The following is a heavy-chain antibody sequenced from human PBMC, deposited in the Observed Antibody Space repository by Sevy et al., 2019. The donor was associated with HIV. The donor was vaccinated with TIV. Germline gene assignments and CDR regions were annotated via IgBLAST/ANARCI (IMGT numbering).Heavy chain of an antibody. CDR2: IRSNTYGGTA. Sequence: GGSLRLSCTTSGFTFGDHAMTWFRQDPGKGLEWVGFIRSNTYGGTAEYAASVRGRFTISRDDSKNIAYLQMNSLRIDDTGVYYCTREGGGFGGGVDFWGQGTLVTVSS. CDR1: GFTFGDHA. V-gene: IGHV3-49*03. J-gene: IGHJ4*02. CDR3: TREGGGFGGGVDF. D-gene: IGHD3-10*01.